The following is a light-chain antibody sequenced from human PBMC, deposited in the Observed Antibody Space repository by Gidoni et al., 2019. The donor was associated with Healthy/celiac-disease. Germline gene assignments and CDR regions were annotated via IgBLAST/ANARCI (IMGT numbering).Light chain of an antibody. Sequence: DIVMTQSPDSLAVSLGERATINCKSSQSVLYSSNNKNYLAWYQQTPGQLPKLLIYWASTRESGVPDRFSGAGSGTDFTLTISSLQAEDVAVYYCQQYYSTPYTFGQGTKLEIK. V-gene: IGKV4-1*01. CDR2: WAS. CDR1: QSVLYSSNNKNY. J-gene: IGKJ2*01. CDR3: QQYYSTPYT.